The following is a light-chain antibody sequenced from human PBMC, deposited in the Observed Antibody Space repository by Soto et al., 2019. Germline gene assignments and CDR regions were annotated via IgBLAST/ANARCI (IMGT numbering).Light chain of an antibody. J-gene: IGLJ3*02. CDR3: GTWDSSLSTGV. Sequence: QSVLTQPPSVSAAPGQKVTISCFGGSSNIGNNYVAWYQHLPGTAPKLLIYDNNKRPSGIPDRFSGSRSGTSATLGITGLETGDEADYYCGTWDSSLSTGVFGGATKLTVL. V-gene: IGLV1-51*01. CDR1: SSNIGNNY. CDR2: DNN.